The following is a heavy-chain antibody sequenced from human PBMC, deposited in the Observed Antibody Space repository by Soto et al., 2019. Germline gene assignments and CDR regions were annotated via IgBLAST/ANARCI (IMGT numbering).Heavy chain of an antibody. V-gene: IGHV3-23*01. CDR2: LLRSGSTA. CDR3: AKDAISGDGIWLMDS. D-gene: IGHD4-17*01. Sequence: VQLLESGGGLVQPGGSLRLSCAASGFTFSNYAMTWARQAPGKGLEWVSSLLRSGSTAYYADSVRGRFTISSDTSANSLYLQMDSLRAEDTAIYYCAKDAISGDGIWLMDSWGQGTVVTVSS. CDR1: GFTFSNYA. J-gene: IGHJ5*02.